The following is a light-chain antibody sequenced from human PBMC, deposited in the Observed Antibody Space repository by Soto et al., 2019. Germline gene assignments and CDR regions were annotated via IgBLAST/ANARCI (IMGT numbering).Light chain of an antibody. Sequence: QSVLTQPASVSGSPGQSLTISCTVTSSDVGGYNYVSWYQQHPGKAPKLMIYEVSNRPSGVSNRFSGSKSGNTASLTISGLQAEDEADYYCSSYTSSITYVFGTVTKV. CDR1: SSDVGGYNY. V-gene: IGLV2-14*01. CDR3: SSYTSSITYV. CDR2: EVS. J-gene: IGLJ1*01.